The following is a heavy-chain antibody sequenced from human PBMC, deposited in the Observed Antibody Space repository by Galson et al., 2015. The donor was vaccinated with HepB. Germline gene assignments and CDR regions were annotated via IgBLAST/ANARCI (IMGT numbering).Heavy chain of an antibody. Sequence: SLRLSCAASGFTFDDYTMHWVRQAPGKGLEWVSLISWDGGSTYYADPVKGRFTISRDNSKNSLYLQMNSLRTEDTALYYCAKGIAAAGSIDYWGQGTLVTVSS. CDR1: GFTFDDYT. J-gene: IGHJ4*02. CDR2: ISWDGGST. D-gene: IGHD6-13*01. V-gene: IGHV3-43*01. CDR3: AKGIAAAGSIDY.